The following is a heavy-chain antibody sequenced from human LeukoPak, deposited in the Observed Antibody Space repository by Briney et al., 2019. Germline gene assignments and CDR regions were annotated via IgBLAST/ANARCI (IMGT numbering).Heavy chain of an antibody. CDR1: GYSFTSYW. D-gene: IGHD3-16*01. V-gene: IGHV5-51*01. CDR3: ARQYYDYVWGGLCFDY. Sequence: GESLKISCKGSGYSFTSYWIGWVRQMPGKGLEWMGIIYPGDSDTRYSPSFQGQVTISADKSISTAYLQWSSPKASDTAMYYCARQYYDYVWGGLCFDYWGQGTLVTVSS. CDR2: IYPGDSDT. J-gene: IGHJ4*02.